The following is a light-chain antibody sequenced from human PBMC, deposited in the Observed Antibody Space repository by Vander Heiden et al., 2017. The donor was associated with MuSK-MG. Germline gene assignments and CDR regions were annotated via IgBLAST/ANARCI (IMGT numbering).Light chain of an antibody. CDR1: SSNIGSNT. CDR3: AAWDDSRNGFYV. V-gene: IGLV1-44*01. Sequence: QSVLTQPPSASGTPGQRVTISCSGSSSNIGSNTVNWYQQLPGTAPKLLIYSNNQRPSGVPDRFSGSKSGTSASLAISGLQSEDEADYYCAAWDDSRNGFYVFGTGTKVTVL. J-gene: IGLJ1*01. CDR2: SNN.